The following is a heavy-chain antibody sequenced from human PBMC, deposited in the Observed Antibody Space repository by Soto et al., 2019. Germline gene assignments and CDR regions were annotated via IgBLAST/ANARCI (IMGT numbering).Heavy chain of an antibody. CDR1: GGSISSYY. CDR3: ARGKTRAAAPPFDI. D-gene: IGHD6-25*01. CDR2: IYYSGST. V-gene: IGHV4-59*01. Sequence: SETLSLTCTVSGGSISSYYWSWIRQPPGKGLEWIGYIYYSGSTNYNPSLKSRVTMTTDTSTSTAYMELRSLRSDDTAVYYCARGKTRAAAPPFDIWGQGTMVTVSS. J-gene: IGHJ3*02.